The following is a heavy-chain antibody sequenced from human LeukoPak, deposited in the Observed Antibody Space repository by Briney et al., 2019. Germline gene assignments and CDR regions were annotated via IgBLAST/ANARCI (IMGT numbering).Heavy chain of an antibody. CDR3: AGLLPDVSGLKYNWFDP. J-gene: IGHJ5*02. CDR2: INHSGRT. D-gene: IGHD3-10*01. CDR1: GGSFSVYY. Sequence: SETLSLTCAVYGGSFSVYYWSWIRQPPGKGLEWVGEINHSGRTKYNPSLKSRVTISLDTFKNQFSLELGSVNTSSPAVYCFAGLLPDVSGLKYNWFDPWGQGPLVTVSS. V-gene: IGHV4-34*01.